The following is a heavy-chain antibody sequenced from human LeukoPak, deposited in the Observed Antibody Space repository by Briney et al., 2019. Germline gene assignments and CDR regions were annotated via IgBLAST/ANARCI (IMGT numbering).Heavy chain of an antibody. CDR1: GFTFSSYE. CDR2: ISSSGSTI. Sequence: PGGSLRLSCAASGFTFSSYEMNWVRQAPGKGLEWVSYISSSGSTIYYADSVKGRFTISRDNAKNSLYLQMNSLRVEDTAVYYCAKLAKYFYGWETYYFFEHWGQGTPATASS. J-gene: IGHJ4*02. CDR3: AKLAKYFYGWETYYFFEH. D-gene: IGHD3-10*01. V-gene: IGHV3-48*03.